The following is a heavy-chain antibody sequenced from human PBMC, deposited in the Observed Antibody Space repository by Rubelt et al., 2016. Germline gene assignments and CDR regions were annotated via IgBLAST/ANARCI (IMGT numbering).Heavy chain of an antibody. CDR2: ISYSGGT. CDR1: GGSMNSDGDY. J-gene: IGHJ3*02. D-gene: IGHD4-17*01. V-gene: IGHV4-31*03. CDR3: ARLTTVTRDAFDI. Sequence: QVQLQESGPRLVKPSQILSLTCTVSGGSMNSDGDYWSWIRQHPGKGLEWIGYISYSGGTYYNPSLMSRSTISVDTSKNQFSLRLSSVTAAETAVYYCARLTTVTRDAFDIWGQGTMVTVSS.